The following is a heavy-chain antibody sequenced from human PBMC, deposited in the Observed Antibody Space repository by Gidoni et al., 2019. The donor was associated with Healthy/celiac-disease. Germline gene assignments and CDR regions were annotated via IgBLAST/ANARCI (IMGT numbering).Heavy chain of an antibody. CDR3: ARGVMTVTTFYYYYGMDV. Sequence: QVQLQESGPGLVKPSQTLSLTCTVSGGSISSGRYYWSWIRQPAGKGLEWIGRIYTSGSTNYNPSRKSRVTRSVDTSKNQFSLKLSSVTAADTAVDYCARGVMTVTTFYYYYGMDVWGQGTTVTVSS. V-gene: IGHV4-61*02. CDR1: GGSISSGRYY. CDR2: IYTSGST. J-gene: IGHJ6*02. D-gene: IGHD4-17*01.